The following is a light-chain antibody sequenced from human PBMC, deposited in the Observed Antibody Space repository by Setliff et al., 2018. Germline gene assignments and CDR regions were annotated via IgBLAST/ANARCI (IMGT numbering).Light chain of an antibody. J-gene: IGLJ2*01. CDR3: LSYTSKTTHAL. CDR1: SSDVGGYNY. CDR2: EVT. V-gene: IGLV2-14*03. Sequence: VLTQPAAVSGSPGQSIAISCAGTSSDVGGYNYVSWYQQHPGKAPKLIIYEVTKRPSGVSDRFSGSKSGNTASLTISGLQAEDEAYYYCLSYTSKTTHALFAGGTQLTVL.